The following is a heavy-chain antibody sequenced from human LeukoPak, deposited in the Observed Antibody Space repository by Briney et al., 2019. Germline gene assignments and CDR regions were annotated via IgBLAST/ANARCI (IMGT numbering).Heavy chain of an antibody. V-gene: IGHV3-30*19. J-gene: IGHJ4*02. CDR1: GFTFSSYG. CDR3: ASPKGITMVRGVITKAPFDY. D-gene: IGHD3-10*01. CDR2: ISYDGSNK. Sequence: GGSLRLSCAASGFTFSSYGMHWVRQAPGKGLEWAAVISYDGSNKYYADSVKGRFTISRDNSKNTLYLQTNSLRAEDTAVYYCASPKGITMVRGVITKAPFDYWGQGTLVTVSS.